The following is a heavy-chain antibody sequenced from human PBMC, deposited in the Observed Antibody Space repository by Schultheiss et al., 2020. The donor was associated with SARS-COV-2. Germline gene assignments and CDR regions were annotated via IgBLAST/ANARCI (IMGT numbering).Heavy chain of an antibody. Sequence: GGSLRLSCAASGFTFSDNAMSWVRQAPGKGLEWVSASDTSGGSTYADSVKGRFTISRDNSKNTLYLQMNSLRAEDTAVYYCAKDRVGLDYWGQGTLVTVSS. V-gene: IGHV3-23*01. CDR3: AKDRVGLDY. D-gene: IGHD2-15*01. J-gene: IGHJ4*02. CDR1: GFTFSDNA. CDR2: SDTSGGST.